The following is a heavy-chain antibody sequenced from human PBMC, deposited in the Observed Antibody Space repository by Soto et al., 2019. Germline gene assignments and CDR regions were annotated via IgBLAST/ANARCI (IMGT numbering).Heavy chain of an antibody. Sequence: ASVKVSYKASGYTFTSYGISWVRQAPGQGLEWKGWISAYNGNTNYAQKLQGRVTMTTDTSTSTAYMELRSLRSDDTAVYYCARYGPVYYYGSGTNNWFDPWGQGTLVTVSS. CDR1: GYTFTSYG. CDR2: ISAYNGNT. D-gene: IGHD3-10*01. V-gene: IGHV1-18*01. CDR3: ARYGPVYYYGSGTNNWFDP. J-gene: IGHJ5*02.